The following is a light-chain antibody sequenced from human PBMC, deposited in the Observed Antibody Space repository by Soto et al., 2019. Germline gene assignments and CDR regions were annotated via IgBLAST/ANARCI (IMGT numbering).Light chain of an antibody. V-gene: IGKV1-5*03. CDR3: QQYDSFPRT. J-gene: IGKJ1*01. Sequence: DIQMTQSPSTLSASVGDRVTITCRASQSISSWLAWYQQKPGKAPKLLIYKASSLESGVPSRFSGSGSGTDFTLSISSLQPDYFATYYCQQYDSFPRTFGQGTKVEIK. CDR2: KAS. CDR1: QSISSW.